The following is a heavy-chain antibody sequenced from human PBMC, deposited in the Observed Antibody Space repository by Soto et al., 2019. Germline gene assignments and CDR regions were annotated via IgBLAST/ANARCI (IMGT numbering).Heavy chain of an antibody. CDR3: SYSSTPFDY. V-gene: IGHV3-23*01. Sequence: EVQLWESGGGLVQPGGSLRLSCAASGFTFSSYAMSWVLQAPGKGLECVSAISGSGGSTYYADSVKGRFTISRDNSKNTLYLQMNSLRAEDTAVYYCSYSSTPFDYCGQGTLVTVSS. D-gene: IGHD6-13*01. CDR1: GFTFSSYA. CDR2: ISGSGGST. J-gene: IGHJ4*02.